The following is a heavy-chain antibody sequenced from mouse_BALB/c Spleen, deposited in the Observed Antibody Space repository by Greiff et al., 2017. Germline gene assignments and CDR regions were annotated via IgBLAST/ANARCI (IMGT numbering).Heavy chain of an antibody. J-gene: IGHJ3*01. CDR3: ARGVVEGFAY. D-gene: IGHD1-1*01. Sequence: VQLKQSGPELVKPGASVTISCKASGYTFPDYNMHWVKQSHGKSLEWIGYIYPYNGGTGYNQKFKSKATLTVDKSSSTAYMELRSLTSEDSAVYYCARGVVEGFAYWGQGTLVTVAA. CDR1: GYTFPDYN. V-gene: IGHV1S29*02. CDR2: IYPYNGGT.